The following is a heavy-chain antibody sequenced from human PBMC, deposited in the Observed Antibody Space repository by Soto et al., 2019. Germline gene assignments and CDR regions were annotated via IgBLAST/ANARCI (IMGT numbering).Heavy chain of an antibody. CDR1: GDSISSSSYY. CDR2: MYYSGSI. J-gene: IGHJ3*02. Sequence: QLQLQESGPGLVKPSETLSLTCTVSGDSISSSSYYWGWIRQPPGKGLEWIGSMYYSGSIYRNPSLKSRVTISADTSKNQFSLNLSSMTAADTAVYYCASHIKSGYSNGYEAFNIWGQGTMVTVSS. CDR3: ASHIKSGYSNGYEAFNI. D-gene: IGHD5-18*01. V-gene: IGHV4-39*01.